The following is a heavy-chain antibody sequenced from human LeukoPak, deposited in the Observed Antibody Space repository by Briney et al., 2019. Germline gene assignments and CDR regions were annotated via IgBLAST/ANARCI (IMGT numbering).Heavy chain of an antibody. V-gene: IGHV3-20*04. CDR3: ARDGGSYSDY. D-gene: IGHD1-26*01. J-gene: IGHJ4*02. Sequence: GGSLRLSCAASGFTFDDYGMSWVRHAPGKGLEWVSGINWNGGNKGYADSVKGRFTISRDNAKNSLYLQMNSLRAEDTASYYCARDGGSYSDYWGQGTLVTVSS. CDR1: GFTFDDYG. CDR2: INWNGGNK.